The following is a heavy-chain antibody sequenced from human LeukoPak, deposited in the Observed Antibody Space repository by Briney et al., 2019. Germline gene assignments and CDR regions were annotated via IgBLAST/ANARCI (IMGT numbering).Heavy chain of an antibody. CDR1: GFTFSSYA. Sequence: GGSLRLSCAASGFTFSSYAVSWVRQAPGKGLERVSAISGSGGDTYYADSVKGRFTISRDNPKNTLYLQVNSLSTEDTALYYCAKTTTGYSSGRYPGWPVDYWGQGTLVTVSS. CDR3: AKTTTGYSSGRYPGWPVDY. V-gene: IGHV3-23*01. CDR2: ISGSGGDT. J-gene: IGHJ4*02. D-gene: IGHD6-19*01.